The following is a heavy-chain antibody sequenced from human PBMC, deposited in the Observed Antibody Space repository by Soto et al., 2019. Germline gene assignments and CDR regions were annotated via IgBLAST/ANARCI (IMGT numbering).Heavy chain of an antibody. CDR2: ISSSSSYI. CDR3: ARGYRGYSYGYHFDY. Sequence: EVQLVESGGGLVKTGGSLRLSCAASGFTFSSYSMNWVRQAPGKGLEWVSSISSSSSYIYYADSVKGRFTISRDNAKNSLYLQMNSLRAEDTAVYYCARGYRGYSYGYHFDYWGQGTLVTVSS. V-gene: IGHV3-21*01. D-gene: IGHD5-18*01. CDR1: GFTFSSYS. J-gene: IGHJ4*02.